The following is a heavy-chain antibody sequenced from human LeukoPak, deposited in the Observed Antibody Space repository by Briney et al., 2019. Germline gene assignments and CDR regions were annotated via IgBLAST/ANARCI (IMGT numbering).Heavy chain of an antibody. J-gene: IGHJ4*02. Sequence: ASVKVSCKASGSALSGYTITWVRQAPGQGREWVGGIITNLASTNYAQKFQGRVTISADDSTSTAYMQLRSLTSEDTAFYYCALAFSGYDRWFPEPPDQWGQGTLVTVSS. CDR2: IITNLAST. V-gene: IGHV1-69*13. CDR1: GSALSGYT. D-gene: IGHD5-12*01. CDR3: ALAFSGYDRWFPEPPDQ.